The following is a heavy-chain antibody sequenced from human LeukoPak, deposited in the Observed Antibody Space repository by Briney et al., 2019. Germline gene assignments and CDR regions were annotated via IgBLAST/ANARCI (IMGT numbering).Heavy chain of an antibody. CDR3: ARVILPLGGYYYFDY. CDR1: GGSVSGGNYY. CDR2: IHYSGST. V-gene: IGHV4-61*01. Sequence: PSETLSLTCTVSGGSVSGGNYYCSWIRQSPGKGLEWIGYIHYSGSTVYNHYLKSRVTMPIDTSKNQFSLNLSSVTAADKAVYYCARVILPLGGYYYFDYWGQGTLVTVSS. D-gene: IGHD3-22*01. J-gene: IGHJ4*02.